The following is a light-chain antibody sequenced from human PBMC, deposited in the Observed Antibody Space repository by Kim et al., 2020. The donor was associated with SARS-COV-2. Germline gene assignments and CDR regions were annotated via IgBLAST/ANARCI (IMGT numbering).Light chain of an antibody. V-gene: IGKV1-5*03. CDR2: EAS. J-gene: IGKJ4*01. Sequence: DIQMTQSPSTLSVSIGDRVTITCRASQRIGTWLAWYQQKPGKAPRLLIYEASSLDSGVPSRFSGSGSGTEFTLTISSLQTDDFATYYCQQHNSSPRLTFGRGTKVDIK. CDR1: QRIGTW. CDR3: QQHNSSPRLT.